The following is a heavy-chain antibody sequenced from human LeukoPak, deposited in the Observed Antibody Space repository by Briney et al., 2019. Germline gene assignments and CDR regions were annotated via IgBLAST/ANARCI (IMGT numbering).Heavy chain of an antibody. Sequence: PGGSLRLSCTASGFTFSTYSMNWVRQAPGRGLEWVSSITSSSSYIFYVDLVEGRFTISRDNAKNSLHLQMDSLRAGDSAVYYCARSATSSSSRINWFDAWGQGTLVTVSS. D-gene: IGHD6-6*01. V-gene: IGHV3-21*01. CDR1: GFTFSTYS. CDR2: ITSSSSYI. CDR3: ARSATSSSSRINWFDA. J-gene: IGHJ5*02.